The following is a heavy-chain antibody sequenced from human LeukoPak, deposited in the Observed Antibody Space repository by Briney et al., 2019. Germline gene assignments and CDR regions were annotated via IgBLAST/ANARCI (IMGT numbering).Heavy chain of an antibody. CDR2: INPNSGGT. CDR1: GYTFTGYY. Sequence: ASVKVSCKASGYTFTGYYMHWVRQAPGQGLEWMGWINPNSGGTSYAQKFQGRVTMTRDTSISTAYMELSRLRSDDTAVYYCAREGLDYYDSSGPWGQGTLVTVSS. CDR3: AREGLDYYDSSGP. D-gene: IGHD3-22*01. J-gene: IGHJ4*02. V-gene: IGHV1-2*02.